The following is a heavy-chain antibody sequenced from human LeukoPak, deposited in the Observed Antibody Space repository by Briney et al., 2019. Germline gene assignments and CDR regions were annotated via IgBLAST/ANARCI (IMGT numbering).Heavy chain of an antibody. CDR2: IYYSGST. J-gene: IGHJ5*02. CDR1: GGSISSYY. CDR3: ARDGLDYGSGSYYRNWFDP. D-gene: IGHD3-10*01. Sequence: PSETLSLTCTASGGSISSYYWSWIRQPPGKGLGWIGYIYYSGSTNYNPSLKSRVTISVDTSKTQFSLKLSSVTAADTAVYYCARDGLDYGSGSYYRNWFDPWGQGTLVTVSS. V-gene: IGHV4-59*01.